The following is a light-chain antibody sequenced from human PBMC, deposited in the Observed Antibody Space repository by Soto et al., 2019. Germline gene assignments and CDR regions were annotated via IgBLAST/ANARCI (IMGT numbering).Light chain of an antibody. CDR3: QQHYSYPWT. J-gene: IGKJ1*01. V-gene: IGKV1-8*01. Sequence: AIRMTQSPSSFSASTGDRVTITCRASQGISSYLAWYQQKPGKAPKLLIYAASTLQSGVPSRFSGSGSGTDFTLTISCLQSEDFATYHCQQHYSYPWTFGQGTKVEIK. CDR1: QGISSY. CDR2: AAS.